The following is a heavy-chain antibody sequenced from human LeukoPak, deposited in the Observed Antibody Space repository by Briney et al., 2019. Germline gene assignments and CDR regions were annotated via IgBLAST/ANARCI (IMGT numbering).Heavy chain of an antibody. V-gene: IGHV4-39*01. J-gene: IGHJ3*02. CDR2: IYYSGST. D-gene: IGHD2-2*01. Sequence: SETLSLTCAVSGGSISSGGYYWSWIRQPPGKGLEWIGSIYYSGSTYYNPSLKSRVTISVDTSKNQFSLKLSSVTAADTAVYYCARRIVVVNAFDIWGQGTMVTVSS. CDR3: ARRIVVVNAFDI. CDR1: GGSISSGGYY.